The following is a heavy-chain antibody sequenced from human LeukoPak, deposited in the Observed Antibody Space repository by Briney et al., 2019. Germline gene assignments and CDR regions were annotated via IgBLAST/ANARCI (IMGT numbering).Heavy chain of an antibody. CDR3: AREFNIAVAGIYTGFDI. J-gene: IGHJ3*02. CDR1: KFTFTNYW. D-gene: IGHD6-19*01. CDR2: IKGDGSEK. V-gene: IGHV3-7*03. Sequence: GGSLRLSCAASKFTFTNYWMSWVRQAPGKGLEWVANIKGDGSEKRYVGSVKGRFTISRDNAKNSLYLQMNSLRADDTAVYYCAREFNIAVAGIYTGFDIWGQGTMVAVSS.